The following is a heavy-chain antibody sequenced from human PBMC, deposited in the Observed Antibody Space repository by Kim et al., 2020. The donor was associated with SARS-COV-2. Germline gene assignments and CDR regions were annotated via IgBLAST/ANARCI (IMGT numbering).Heavy chain of an antibody. CDR3: ASFGNGLWGV. Sequence: GGSLRLSCAASGFTFITYSMHWVRQIPGRGLMWVARINPDGSSTTYAESVKGRFTISRDNDKNSLYLQMKSLRADDTAVYFCASFGNGLWGVWGRGTLVTVSS. D-gene: IGHD3-16*01. V-gene: IGHV3-74*01. CDR1: GFTFITYS. J-gene: IGHJ4*02. CDR2: INPDGSST.